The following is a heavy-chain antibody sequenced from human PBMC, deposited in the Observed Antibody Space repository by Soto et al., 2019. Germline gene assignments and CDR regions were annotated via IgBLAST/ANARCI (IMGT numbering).Heavy chain of an antibody. CDR2: IIPISGTA. V-gene: IGHV1-69*12. CDR3: ARDRGGYSYGSPRWFDP. D-gene: IGHD5-18*01. CDR1: GGTFSSYA. Sequence: QDQLVQSGAEVKKPGSSVKVSCKASGGTFSSYAISWVRQAPGQGLEWMGGIIPISGTANYAQKSQGRVTITADESTSTAYMELSSLRAEDTAVYYCARDRGGYSYGSPRWFDPWGQGTLVTVSS. J-gene: IGHJ5*02.